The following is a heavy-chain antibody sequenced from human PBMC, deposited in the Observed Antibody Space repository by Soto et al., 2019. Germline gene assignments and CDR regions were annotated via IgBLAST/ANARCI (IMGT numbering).Heavy chain of an antibody. J-gene: IGHJ4*02. D-gene: IGHD6-13*01. CDR2: INHSGST. V-gene: IGHV4-34*01. Sequence: SETLSLTCAVYGGSFSGYYWSWIRQPPGKGLEWIGEINHSGSTNYNPSLKSRVTISVDTSKNQFSLKLSSVTAADTAVYYCAREERYSSSWKRGIVDYWGQGTLVTVSS. CDR1: GGSFSGYY. CDR3: AREERYSSSWKRGIVDY.